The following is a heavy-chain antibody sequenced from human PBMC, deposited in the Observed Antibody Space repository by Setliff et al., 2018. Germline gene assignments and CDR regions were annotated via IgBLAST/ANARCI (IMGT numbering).Heavy chain of an antibody. J-gene: IGHJ5*02. CDR1: GYTFTTYA. V-gene: IGHV7-4-1*02. CDR3: ARDLGYCSRTSGHGYWFDP. CDR2: INTNTGNP. Sequence: ASVKVSCKASGYTFTTYAMTWMRQAPGQGLEYMGWINTNTGNPSYAQGFTGRYVFALDTSVSTAYLQINSLKAEDTAVYYCARDLGYCSRTSGHGYWFDPWGQGTLGTVSS. D-gene: IGHD2-2*01.